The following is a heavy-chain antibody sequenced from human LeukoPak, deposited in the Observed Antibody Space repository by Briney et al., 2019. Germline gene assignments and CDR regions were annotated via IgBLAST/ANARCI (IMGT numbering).Heavy chain of an antibody. CDR1: GFPLSTFA. CDR3: VKRTVNYPFDF. V-gene: IGHV3-23*01. Sequence: GGSLRLSCAASGFPLSTFAMNWAPRAPGRGLEWVSAISGSGGSTFYADPVKGRFTISRDNSENTLYLQMNSLRAEDTAVYYCVKRTVNYPFDFWGQGTLLTVSS. D-gene: IGHD1-7*01. J-gene: IGHJ4*02. CDR2: ISGSGGST.